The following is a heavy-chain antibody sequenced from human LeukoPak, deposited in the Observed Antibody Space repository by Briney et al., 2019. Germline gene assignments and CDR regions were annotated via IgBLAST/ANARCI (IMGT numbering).Heavy chain of an antibody. V-gene: IGHV3-7*01. CDR2: IKQDGSEK. D-gene: IGHD3-9*01. J-gene: IGHJ4*02. CDR3: ARDRRYFDWLLIDY. CDR1: GFTFSSYW. Sequence: PGGSLRLSCAASGFTFSSYWMSWVRQAPGKGLEWVANIKQDGSEKYYVDSVKGRFTISRDNAKNSLYLQMNSLRAEDTAVYYCARDRRYFDWLLIDYWGQGTLVTVSS.